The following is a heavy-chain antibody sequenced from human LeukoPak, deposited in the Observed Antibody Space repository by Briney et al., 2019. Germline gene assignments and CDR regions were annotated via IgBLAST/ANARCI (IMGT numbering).Heavy chain of an antibody. D-gene: IGHD3-10*01. V-gene: IGHV1-2*02. CDR1: GYTFTGYY. CDR2: INPNSGGT. J-gene: IGHJ3*02. Sequence: ASVTVSCKASGYTFTGYYMHWVRQAPGQGLEWMGWINPNSGGTNYAQKFQGRVTMTRDTSISTAYMELSRLRSDDTAVYYCARDLWFGEFDAFDIWGQGTMVTVSS. CDR3: ARDLWFGEFDAFDI.